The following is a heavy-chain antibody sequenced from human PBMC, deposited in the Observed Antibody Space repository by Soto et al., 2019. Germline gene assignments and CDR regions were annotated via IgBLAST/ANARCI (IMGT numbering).Heavy chain of an antibody. V-gene: IGHV1-69*01. D-gene: IGHD2-2*01. J-gene: IGHJ5*02. CDR1: GGSFSSLV. CDR3: ARGPAQFDP. CDR2: SNPMLGVA. Sequence: QLLLVQSGAEVKKSGSSVKVSCRASGGSFSSLVISWLRQAPGQGPEWMGGSNPMLGVANFAQKFQDRVTITADESTTTAYMELSSLRSEDTAVYYCARGPAQFDPWGQGTLVTVSS.